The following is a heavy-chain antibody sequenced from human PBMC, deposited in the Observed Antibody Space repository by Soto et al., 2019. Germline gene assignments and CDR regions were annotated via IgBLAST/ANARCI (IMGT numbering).Heavy chain of an antibody. CDR3: ARERANRLDP. V-gene: IGHV1-8*01. CDR2: MNPNSGNT. J-gene: IGHJ5*02. Sequence: QVQLVQSGAEVKKPGASVKVSCKASGYTFTSYDINWVRQATGQGLEWMGWMNPNSGNTGYAQKFQGRVTMTRNTSISTGYIERSSRRSEETAVAYCARERANRLDPWGQGTVVTVSS. CDR1: GYTFTSYD.